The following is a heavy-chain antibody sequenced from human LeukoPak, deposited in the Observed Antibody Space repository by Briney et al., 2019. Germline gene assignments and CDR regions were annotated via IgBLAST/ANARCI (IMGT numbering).Heavy chain of an antibody. V-gene: IGHV1-18*01. Sequence: ASVKVSCKASGYTFTSYGISWVRQAPGQGLEWMGWISAYNGNTNYAQKLQGRVTMTTDTSTSTAYMELRSLRSDDTAVYYCARDFLVPAAIGYYYYMDVWGQGTLVTVSS. J-gene: IGHJ6*03. CDR1: GYTFTSYG. D-gene: IGHD2-2*01. CDR3: ARDFLVPAAIGYYYYMDV. CDR2: ISAYNGNT.